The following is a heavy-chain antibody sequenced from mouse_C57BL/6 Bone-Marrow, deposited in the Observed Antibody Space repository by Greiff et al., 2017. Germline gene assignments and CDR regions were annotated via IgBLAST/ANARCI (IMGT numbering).Heavy chain of an antibody. D-gene: IGHD4-1*02. CDR2: IDPENGDT. CDR3: TSSTGWFAY. J-gene: IGHJ3*01. Sequence: EVQLQQSGAELVRPGASVQLSCTASGFNIKDDYMHWVKQRPEQGLEWIGWIDPENGDTEYASKFQGKATITADTSSNTAYLQLSSLTSEDTAVYYCTSSTGWFAYWGQGTLVTVSA. CDR1: GFNIKDDY. V-gene: IGHV14-4*01.